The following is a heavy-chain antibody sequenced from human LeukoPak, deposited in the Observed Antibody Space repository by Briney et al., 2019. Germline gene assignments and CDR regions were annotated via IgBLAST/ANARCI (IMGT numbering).Heavy chain of an antibody. D-gene: IGHD2-15*01. CDR3: ARDLPDPLATH. J-gene: IGHJ4*02. CDR1: GFTVSSNY. CDR2: INTDGSST. Sequence: GGSLRLSCAAFGFTVSSNYMSWVRQAPGKGLVWVSRINTDGSSTSYADSVKGRFTISRDNAKNTLYLQMNSLRAEDTAVYYCARDLPDPLATHWGQGTLVTVSS. V-gene: IGHV3-74*01.